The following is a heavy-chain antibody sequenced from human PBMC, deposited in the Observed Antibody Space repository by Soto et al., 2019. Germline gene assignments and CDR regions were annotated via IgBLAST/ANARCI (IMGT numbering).Heavy chain of an antibody. CDR3: AGLIGDSCLES. J-gene: IGHJ5*01. CDR2: TYYRSKWYP. Sequence: QVQLQQSGPGLVKPSQTLSLTCAISRESLSTNSATWAWIRQSPSRGLEWLGRTYYRSKWYPDYEVPVKGPRTSNADTSNHLLALQLSYVTPDDMSGHYCAGLIGDSCLESWGKGTLVSFSS. CDR1: RESLSTNSAT. D-gene: IGHD2-8*01. V-gene: IGHV6-1*01.